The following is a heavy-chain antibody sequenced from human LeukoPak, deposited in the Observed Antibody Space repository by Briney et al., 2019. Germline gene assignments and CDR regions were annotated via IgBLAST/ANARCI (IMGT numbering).Heavy chain of an antibody. D-gene: IGHD4-11*01. CDR1: GFTFTKYE. Sequence: GGSLRLSCAASGFTFTKYEMNWVRQAPGKGLEWISYISGGNNAIYYADSVKGRFTISRDNGKNSLYLHMSSLRADDTAIYYFATETEYSNYDAFDIGGQGTMVTVS. V-gene: IGHV3-48*03. J-gene: IGHJ3*02. CDR2: ISGGNNAI. CDR3: ATETEYSNYDAFDI.